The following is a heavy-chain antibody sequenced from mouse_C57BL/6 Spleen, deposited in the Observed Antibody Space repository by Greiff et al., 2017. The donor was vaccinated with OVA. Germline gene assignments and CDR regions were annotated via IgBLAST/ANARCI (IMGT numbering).Heavy chain of an antibody. Sequence: EVQVVESGGGLVQPGGSLSLSCAASGFTFTDYYMSWVRQPPGKALEWLGFIRNKANGYTTEYSASVKGRFTISRDNSQSILYLQMNALRAEDSATYYCARYRIYYGYDGPYFDYWGQGTTLTVSS. J-gene: IGHJ2*01. D-gene: IGHD2-2*01. CDR1: GFTFTDYY. CDR3: ARYRIYYGYDGPYFDY. V-gene: IGHV7-3*01. CDR2: IRNKANGYTT.